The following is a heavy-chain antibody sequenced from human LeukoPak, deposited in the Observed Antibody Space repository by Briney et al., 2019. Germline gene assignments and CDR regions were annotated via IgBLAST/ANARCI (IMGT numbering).Heavy chain of an antibody. V-gene: IGHV1-8*01. CDR3: ARAAVGSSWYGSYYGMDV. D-gene: IGHD6-13*01. CDR2: MNPNSGNT. CDR1: GYTFTIYD. Sequence: ASVNVSCKASGYTFTIYDINWVRQAPGQGIELMGVMNPNSGNTGYAQKFQGRVTMTRNTSISTAYMQLSSLRSEDTAVYYCARAAVGSSWYGSYYGMDVWGEGTTVTVSS. J-gene: IGHJ6*04.